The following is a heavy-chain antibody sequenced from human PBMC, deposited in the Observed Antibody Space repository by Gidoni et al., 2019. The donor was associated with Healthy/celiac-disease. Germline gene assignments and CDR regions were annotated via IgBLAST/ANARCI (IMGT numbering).Heavy chain of an antibody. J-gene: IGHJ6*03. D-gene: IGHD3-22*01. Sequence: EVQLLESGGGLVQPGGSLRLSCAASGFTFSRYAMSWVRPAPGKGLEWVSAIMGSGGSTYSADSVKGRFTISRDNSKNTLYLQMNSLRAEDTAVYYCAKAPRHYDSSGYYYSNYYYYYMDVWGKGTTVTVSS. V-gene: IGHV3-23*01. CDR2: IMGSGGST. CDR1: GFTFSRYA. CDR3: AKAPRHYDSSGYYYSNYYYYYMDV.